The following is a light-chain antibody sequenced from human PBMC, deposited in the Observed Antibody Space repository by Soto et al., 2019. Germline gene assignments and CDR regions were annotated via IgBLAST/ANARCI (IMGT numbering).Light chain of an antibody. CDR1: QSLLHSNGYYY. CDR3: MQALQTPWT. Sequence: DIVMTQSPLSLPVTAGEPASVSCRSSQSLLHSNGYYYLDWYLQKPGQSPQLLIYWGSNRASWVPDRFSGSGSGTDFTLKISRVEAEDVGVYYCMQALQTPWTFGQGTKVEIK. CDR2: WGS. J-gene: IGKJ1*01. V-gene: IGKV2-28*01.